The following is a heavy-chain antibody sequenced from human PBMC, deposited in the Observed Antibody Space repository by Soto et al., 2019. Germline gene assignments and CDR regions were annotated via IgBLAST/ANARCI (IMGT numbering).Heavy chain of an antibody. CDR1: GFTFTSSA. V-gene: IGHV1-58*01. Sequence: PSVKVSCQASGFTFTSSAVQWVRQARGQRLELIGWIVVGSGNTNYAQKFQERVTITRDMSTSTAYMELSSLRSEDTAVYYCAAEHQDGYSSSSGYYYYYGMDVWGQGTTVTVSS. D-gene: IGHD6-6*01. CDR3: AAEHQDGYSSSSGYYYYYGMDV. J-gene: IGHJ6*02. CDR2: IVVGSGNT.